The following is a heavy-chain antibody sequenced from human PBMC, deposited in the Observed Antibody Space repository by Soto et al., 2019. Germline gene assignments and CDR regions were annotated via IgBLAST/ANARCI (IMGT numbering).Heavy chain of an antibody. J-gene: IGHJ4*02. CDR1: GFSFSTCR. Sequence: PGGSLRLSCAASGFSFSTCRMNWVRQAPGKGLEWVSSISSSSSYIYYADSVKGRFTISRDNAKNSLYLQMNSLRAEDTAAYYCAREHCSSTSCQFDNDYWGQGTLVTVPQ. V-gene: IGHV3-21*01. CDR3: AREHCSSTSCQFDNDY. CDR2: ISSSSSYI. D-gene: IGHD2-2*01.